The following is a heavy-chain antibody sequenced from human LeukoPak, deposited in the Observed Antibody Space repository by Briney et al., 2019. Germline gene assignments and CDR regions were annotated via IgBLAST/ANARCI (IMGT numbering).Heavy chain of an antibody. D-gene: IGHD3-10*01. CDR1: GFTFSSYG. CDR2: ISYDGSNK. CDR3: ANDGGLLWFGELSKALFDY. J-gene: IGHJ4*02. V-gene: IGHV3-30*18. Sequence: GGSLRLSCAASGFTFSSYGMHWVRQAPGKGLEWVAVISYDGSNKYYADSVKGRFTIPRDNSKNTLYLQMNSLRAEDTAVYYCANDGGLLWFGELSKALFDYWGQGTLVTVSS.